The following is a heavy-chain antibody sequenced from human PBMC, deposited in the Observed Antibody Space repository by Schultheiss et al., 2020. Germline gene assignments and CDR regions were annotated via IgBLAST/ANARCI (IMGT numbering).Heavy chain of an antibody. D-gene: IGHD5-24*01. V-gene: IGHV4-39*01. Sequence: SETLSLTCTVSGGSISSSSYYWGWIRQPPGKGLEWIGSIYYSGSTYYNPSLKSRVTISVDTSKNQFSLKLSSVTAADTAVYYCARRGDGYTFDYWGQGTLVTVSS. CDR3: ARRGDGYTFDY. CDR1: GGSISSSSYY. J-gene: IGHJ4*02. CDR2: IYYSGST.